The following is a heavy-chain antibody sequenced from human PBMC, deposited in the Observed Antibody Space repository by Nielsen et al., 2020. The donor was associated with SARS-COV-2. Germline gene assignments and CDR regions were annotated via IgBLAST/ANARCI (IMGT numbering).Heavy chain of an antibody. V-gene: IGHV3-48*04. CDR2: ISSSGSTI. Sequence: GESLKISCAASGFTFSSYSMNWVRQAPGKGLEWVSYISSSGSTIYYADSVKGRFTISRDNAKNSLYLQMNSLRAEDTAVYYCARDGGNYDYVWGSYRRHDAFDIWGQGTMVTVSS. D-gene: IGHD3-16*02. CDR3: ARDGGNYDYVWGSYRRHDAFDI. J-gene: IGHJ3*02. CDR1: GFTFSSYS.